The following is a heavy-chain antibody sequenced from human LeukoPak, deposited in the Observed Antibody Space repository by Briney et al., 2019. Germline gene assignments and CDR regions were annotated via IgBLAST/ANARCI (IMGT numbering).Heavy chain of an antibody. CDR1: GYTFTTYD. CDR3: ARDQAVAGTDSSLIEY. CDR2: MNPNSGNT. V-gene: IGHV1-8*03. J-gene: IGHJ4*02. Sequence: ASVKVSCKASGYTFTTYDINWVRQATGQGLEWMGWMNPNSGNTGYAQKFQGRVTITRNTSISTAYIELSSLRAEDTAVYYCARDQAVAGTDSSLIEYWGQGTLVTVSS. D-gene: IGHD6-19*01.